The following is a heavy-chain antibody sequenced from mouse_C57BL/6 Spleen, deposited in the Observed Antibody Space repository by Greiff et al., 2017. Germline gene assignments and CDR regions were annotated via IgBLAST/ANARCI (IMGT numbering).Heavy chain of an antibody. CDR2: IYPGDGDT. J-gene: IGHJ2*01. Sequence: QVQLQQSGPELVKPGASVKISCKASGYAFSSSWMNWVKQRPGKGLEWIGRIYPGDGDTNYNGKFKGKATLTADKSSSTAYMQLSSLTSEDSAVYFCALLRMTYWGQGTTLTVSS. D-gene: IGHD1-1*01. V-gene: IGHV1-82*01. CDR3: ALLRMTY. CDR1: GYAFSSSW.